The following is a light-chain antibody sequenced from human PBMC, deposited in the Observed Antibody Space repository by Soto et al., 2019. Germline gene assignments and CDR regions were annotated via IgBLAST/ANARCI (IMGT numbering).Light chain of an antibody. J-gene: IGLJ1*01. CDR1: SNDVGGYKY. CDR3: ISYTGSSTSYV. CDR2: GVT. Sequence: QAVLTQPASVSGSPGQSITISCTGTSNDVGGYKYVSWYQQYPGKAPKLMIYGVTNRPSGVSDRFSGSKSGNTASLTISGLQAEDEADYYCISYTGSSTSYVFGSGTKLTVL. V-gene: IGLV2-14*01.